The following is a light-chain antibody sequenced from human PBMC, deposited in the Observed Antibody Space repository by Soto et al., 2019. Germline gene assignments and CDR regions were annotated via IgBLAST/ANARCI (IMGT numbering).Light chain of an antibody. CDR3: QQYGSSPPWT. V-gene: IGKV3-20*01. CDR2: AAS. J-gene: IGKJ1*01. CDR1: QSVNSY. Sequence: EIVMTQSPATLSVSPGERATLSCRASQSVNSYLTWFQQKPGQAPRLLIYAASRRATGIPARFSGSGSGTDFTLTISRLEPEDFAVYYCQQYGSSPPWTFGQGTKVDIK.